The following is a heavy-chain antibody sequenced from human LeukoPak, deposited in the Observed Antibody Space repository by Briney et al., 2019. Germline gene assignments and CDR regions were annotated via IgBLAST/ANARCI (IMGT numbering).Heavy chain of an antibody. CDR1: GFTSSTYA. Sequence: GGSLRLSCAAPGFTSSTYAMHWVGKAPGKGLEWVAVISYDGSNKYYADSVKGRFTISRDNSKNTLYLQMNSLRAEDTAVYYCARERQLALDYWGQGTLVTVSS. CDR2: ISYDGSNK. CDR3: ARERQLALDY. J-gene: IGHJ4*02. D-gene: IGHD6-13*01. V-gene: IGHV3-30-3*01.